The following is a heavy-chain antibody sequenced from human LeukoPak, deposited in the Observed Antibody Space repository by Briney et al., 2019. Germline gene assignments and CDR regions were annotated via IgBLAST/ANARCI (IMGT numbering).Heavy chain of an antibody. Sequence: GGSLRLSCAASGFTFSSYTMNWVRQAPGKGLEWVSSISGSTTFMYYADSVKGRFTISRDNSKNTLYLQMNSLRAEDTAVYYCAKSSGLLPYYFDYWGQGTLVTVSS. D-gene: IGHD2-15*01. J-gene: IGHJ4*02. V-gene: IGHV3-21*04. CDR1: GFTFSSYT. CDR2: ISGSTTFM. CDR3: AKSSGLLPYYFDY.